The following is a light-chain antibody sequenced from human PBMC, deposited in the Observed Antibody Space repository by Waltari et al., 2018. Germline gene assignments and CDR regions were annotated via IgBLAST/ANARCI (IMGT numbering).Light chain of an antibody. Sequence: SSDLTQDPSLSVALGQTVRITCQGDSLRRYYASWYQQRPGQAPILVLYGPDNRPSGIPDRFSGSTSGNTGSLTITGAQAEEEADYYCHSRETFSTRLFGGGTRLTV. CDR1: SLRRYY. V-gene: IGLV3-19*01. J-gene: IGLJ2*01. CDR3: HSRETFSTRL. CDR2: GPD.